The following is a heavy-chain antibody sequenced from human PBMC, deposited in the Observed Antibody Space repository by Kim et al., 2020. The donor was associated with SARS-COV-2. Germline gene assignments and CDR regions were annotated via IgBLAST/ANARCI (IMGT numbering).Heavy chain of an antibody. CDR1: GYTFTSYA. CDR3: ARDGKKTTKVAAMDV. J-gene: IGHJ6*02. CDR2: INAGNGNT. D-gene: IGHD4-17*01. Sequence: ASVKVSCKASGYTFTSYAMHWVRQAPGQRLEWMGWINAGNGNTKYSQKFQGRVTITRDTSASTAYMELSSLRSEDTAVYYCARDGKKTTKVAAMDVWGQGTTVTVSS. V-gene: IGHV1-3*01.